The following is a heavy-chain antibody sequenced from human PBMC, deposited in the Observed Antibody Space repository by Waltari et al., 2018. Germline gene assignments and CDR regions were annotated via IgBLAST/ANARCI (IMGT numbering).Heavy chain of an antibody. CDR2: IIPMLGAA. D-gene: IGHD6-6*01. CDR1: GGSFSRYT. CDR3: VTVRAARPY. V-gene: IGHV1-69*01. J-gene: IGHJ4*02. Sequence: QVQLVQSGAEVKQPGSSVKVSCKGSGGSFSRYTHCWVRQAPGQGLEWKGGIIPMLGAANYARKFQGRVTITADESTTTGDMELMSLRSDDTAVYYCVTVRAARPYWCQGSLVSVSS.